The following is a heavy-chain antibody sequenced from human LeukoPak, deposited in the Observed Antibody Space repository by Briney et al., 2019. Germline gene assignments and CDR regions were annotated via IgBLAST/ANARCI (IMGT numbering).Heavy chain of an antibody. Sequence: ASVKISCKASGKTFTNYYIHWVRQAPGQGLEWMGLINPSVGRTGYAQKCQGRITLTRDTSTNTVYMELTSLRSEDTAVYFCAFTDDSSPFEGCYYMDVWGKGTTVAVSS. CDR2: INPSVGRT. J-gene: IGHJ6*03. D-gene: IGHD6-13*01. CDR3: AFTDDSSPFEGCYYMDV. V-gene: IGHV1-46*01. CDR1: GKTFTNYY.